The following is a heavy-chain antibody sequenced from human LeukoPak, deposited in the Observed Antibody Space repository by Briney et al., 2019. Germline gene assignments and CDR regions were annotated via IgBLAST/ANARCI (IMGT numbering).Heavy chain of an antibody. V-gene: IGHV3-30*18. CDR3: AKAGYSSGWYLNYYYGMDV. CDR2: ISYDGSNK. D-gene: IGHD6-19*01. Sequence: GGSLRLSCAASGFTFSSYGMHWVRQAPGKGLEWVAVISYDGSNKYYADSVKGRFTISRDNSKNTLYLQMNSLRAEDTAVYYCAKAGYSSGWYLNYYYGMDVWGKGTTVTVSS. CDR1: GFTFSSYG. J-gene: IGHJ6*04.